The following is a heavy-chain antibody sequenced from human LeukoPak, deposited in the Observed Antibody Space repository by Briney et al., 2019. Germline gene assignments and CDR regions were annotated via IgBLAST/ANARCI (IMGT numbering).Heavy chain of an antibody. CDR2: ISVYSGDT. Sequence: ASVKVSCKASGYSFSSYSITWLRQAPGQGLEWMGWISVYSGDTNYAQKFQGRVTMTTDTSTSTAYMELRSLRSDDTAVYYCARDSIHSYSFLWGQGTLVTVSS. CDR3: ARDSIHSYSFL. CDR1: GYSFSSYS. D-gene: IGHD5-18*01. J-gene: IGHJ4*02. V-gene: IGHV1-18*01.